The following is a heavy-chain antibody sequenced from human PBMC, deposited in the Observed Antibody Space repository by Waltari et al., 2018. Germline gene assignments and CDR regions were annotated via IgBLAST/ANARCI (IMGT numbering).Heavy chain of an antibody. J-gene: IGHJ4*02. D-gene: IGHD6-19*01. CDR1: GFTFVSSW. V-gene: IGHV3-7*02. CDR2: IKEDGTEE. CDR3: AKQRTAWQWLTY. Sequence: VQLLQSGGGVVQPGGSLRLSCTASGFTFVSSWMSWVRQAPGTGLQWGAYIKEDGTEESDLDSLKGRFTISRDDAKNSLQLQMNSLRVEDTAIYYCAKQRTAWQWLTYWGQGTLVTVSS.